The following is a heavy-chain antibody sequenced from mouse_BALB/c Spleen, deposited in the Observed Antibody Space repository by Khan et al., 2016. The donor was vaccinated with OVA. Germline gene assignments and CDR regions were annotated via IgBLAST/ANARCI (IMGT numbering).Heavy chain of an antibody. V-gene: IGHV9-1*02. Sequence: QIQLVQSGPELMKPGESVKISCKASGFTFTNYGMNWVKQAPGKGLRWMGWINTCTGRPNYAEDFKGRFAFSLDTSASTAYLQINNLTTEDMATYFCARTYYSYGRYFDVWGAGTTVTVSS. CDR1: GFTFTNYG. CDR2: INTCTGRP. D-gene: IGHD2-12*01. CDR3: ARTYYSYGRYFDV. J-gene: IGHJ1*01.